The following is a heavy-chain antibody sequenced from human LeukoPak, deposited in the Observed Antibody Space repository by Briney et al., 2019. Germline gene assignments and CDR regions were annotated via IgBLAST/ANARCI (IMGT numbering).Heavy chain of an antibody. CDR2: IYYSGST. D-gene: IGHD3-9*01. Sequence: SQTLSLTCTVSGGSISSGDYYWSWIRQPTGKGLEWIGYIYYSGSTYYNPSLKSRVTISVDTSKNQFSLKLSSVTAADTAVYYCARESPDKASVLYYWGQGTLVTVSS. V-gene: IGHV4-30-4*01. CDR1: GGSISSGDYY. J-gene: IGHJ4*02. CDR3: ARESPDKASVLYY.